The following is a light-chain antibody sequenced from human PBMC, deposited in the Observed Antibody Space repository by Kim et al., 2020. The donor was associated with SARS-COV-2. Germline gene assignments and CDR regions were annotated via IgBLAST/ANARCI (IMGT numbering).Light chain of an antibody. V-gene: IGKV4-1*01. J-gene: IGKJ2*03. CDR1: QSILYSSNNKNY. CDR3: QQYFSSPYS. CDR2: WAS. Sequence: ATIKCKSSQSILYSSNNKNYLAWYQHKVRQPPKLLIFWASTRESGVPDRFSGSGSGTNFTLTISSLQAEDVAVYYCQQYFSSPYSFGQGTKLEI.